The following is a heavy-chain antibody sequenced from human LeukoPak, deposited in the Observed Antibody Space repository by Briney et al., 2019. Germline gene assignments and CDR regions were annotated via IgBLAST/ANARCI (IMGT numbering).Heavy chain of an antibody. D-gene: IGHD3-22*01. V-gene: IGHV4-4*07. CDR2: IYTRAST. CDR3: ARQYWDDSKFDY. Sequence: PSETLSLTCTVSGGSISSYYSSWIRQPAGKGLEWIGRIYTRASTNYNPSLKSRVNMSADMSNNQFSLKLSSVTAADAAVYYCARQYWDDSKFDYWGQGTLVTVSS. CDR1: GGSISSYY. J-gene: IGHJ4*02.